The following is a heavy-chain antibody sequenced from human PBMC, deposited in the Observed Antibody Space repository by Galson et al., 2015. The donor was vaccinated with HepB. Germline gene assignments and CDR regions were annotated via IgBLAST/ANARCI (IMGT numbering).Heavy chain of an antibody. CDR1: GFTFSSYG. Sequence: SLRLSCAASGFTFSSYGMHWVRQAPGKGLEWVAVISYDGSNRYYVDSVKGRFTISRDNSKNTLYLQMNGLRAEDTAVYYCARAVGGNWNSPYGYDFNHWGHGALVTVSS. CDR3: ARAVGGNWNSPYGYDFNH. J-gene: IGHJ4*01. V-gene: IGHV3-30*03. CDR2: ISYDGSNR. D-gene: IGHD1-7*01.